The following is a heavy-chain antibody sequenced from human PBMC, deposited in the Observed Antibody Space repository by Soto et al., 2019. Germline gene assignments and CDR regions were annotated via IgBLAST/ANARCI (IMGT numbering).Heavy chain of an antibody. CDR1: GFTVSSNY. CDR3: ARGRHNFPDYYYDSSGYYYPDY. J-gene: IGHJ4*02. Sequence: EVQLVESGGGLVQPGGSLRLSCAASGFTVSSNYMSWVRQAPGKGLEWVSVIYSGGSTYYADSVKGRFTISRDNSKNTLYPQMNSLRAEDTAVYYCARGRHNFPDYYYDSSGYYYPDYWGQGTLVTVSS. V-gene: IGHV3-66*01. D-gene: IGHD3-22*01. CDR2: IYSGGST.